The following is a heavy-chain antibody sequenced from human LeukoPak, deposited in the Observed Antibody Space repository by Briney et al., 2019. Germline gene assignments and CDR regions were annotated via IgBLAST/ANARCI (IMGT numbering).Heavy chain of an antibody. CDR2: IWHDGSNK. D-gene: IGHD2-15*01. Sequence: GRSLRVSCAASGFTFSSYGMHWVRQAPGRGLESVAIIWHDGSNKYYADSVKGRFTISRDNSKNALDLQMNSLRAEDTAVYYCARDRSSGAFDYGGQGTLVTVSS. J-gene: IGHJ4*02. V-gene: IGHV3-33*01. CDR1: GFTFSSYG. CDR3: ARDRSSGAFDY.